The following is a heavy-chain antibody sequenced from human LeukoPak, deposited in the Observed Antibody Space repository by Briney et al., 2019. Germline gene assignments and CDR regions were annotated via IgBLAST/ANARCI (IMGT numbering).Heavy chain of an antibody. V-gene: IGHV4-38-2*02. Sequence: PSETLSLTCTVSGYSISSGYYWGWIRQPPGKGLEWIGSIFYSGNTYDNPSLKSRVTISVDTSKNQFSLKLNSVTAADTAAYYCARHRSKWLQSSFDYWGQGTLVTVSS. CDR3: ARHRSKWLQSSFDY. CDR2: IFYSGNT. J-gene: IGHJ4*02. CDR1: GYSISSGYY. D-gene: IGHD5-24*01.